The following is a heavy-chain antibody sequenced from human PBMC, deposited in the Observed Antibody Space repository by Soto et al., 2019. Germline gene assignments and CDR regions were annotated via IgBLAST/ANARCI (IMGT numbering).Heavy chain of an antibody. CDR1: GYTFTGYY. D-gene: IGHD3-10*01. CDR3: ASFAYYYGSGKAFDI. J-gene: IGHJ3*02. CDR2: INPNSGGT. V-gene: IGHV1-2*02. Sequence: ASVKVSCKASGYTFTGYYMHWVRQAPGQGLEWMGWINPNSGGTNYAQKFQGRVTMTRDTSISTAYMELSRLRSDDTAVYYCASFAYYYGSGKAFDIWGQGTMVTVSS.